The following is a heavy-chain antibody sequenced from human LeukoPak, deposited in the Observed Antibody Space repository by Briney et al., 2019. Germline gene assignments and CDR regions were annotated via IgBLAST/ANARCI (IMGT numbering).Heavy chain of an antibody. J-gene: IGHJ4*02. CDR1: GFTFSSYA. V-gene: IGHV3-23*01. D-gene: IGHD1-1*01. Sequence: GGSLRLSCAASGFTFSSYAMSWVRQAPGKGLEWVSAISGSGGSTYYADSVKGRFTISRDNSKNTLYLQMNNLRAEDTAVYYCAKDPGWNPRYFDYWGQGTLVTVSS. CDR2: ISGSGGST. CDR3: AKDPGWNPRYFDY.